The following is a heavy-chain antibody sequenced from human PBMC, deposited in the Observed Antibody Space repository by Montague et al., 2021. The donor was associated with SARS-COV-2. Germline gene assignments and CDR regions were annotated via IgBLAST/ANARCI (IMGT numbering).Heavy chain of an antibody. Sequence: CAISGDSVSSDPAAWHWIRQSPSRGLEWLGRTFYRSQWHTDSAASVRSRISFSGDISKNQFSLHLNSVTPEDTAIYYCARDGDYGGTWYSFLQNWGQGTLVSVSS. CDR2: TFYRSQWHT. CDR3: ARDGDYGGTWYSFLQN. J-gene: IGHJ1*01. CDR1: GDSVSSDPAA. V-gene: IGHV6-1*01. D-gene: IGHD4-17*01.